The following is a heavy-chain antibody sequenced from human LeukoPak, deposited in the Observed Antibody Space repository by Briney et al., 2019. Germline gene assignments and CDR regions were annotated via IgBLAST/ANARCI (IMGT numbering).Heavy chain of an antibody. CDR3: AGTKYSYGPVPY. CDR2: INQDGGEI. CDR1: GFTFSSSW. J-gene: IGHJ4*02. V-gene: IGHV3-7*01. Sequence: GGSLRLSCAASGFTFSSSWMTWVRQAPGKGLEWVASINQDGGEIHYVDSVKGRFTISRDNAKNSLYLQMNSLRAEDTAVYYCAGTKYSYGPVPYWGQGTLVTVSS. D-gene: IGHD5-18*01.